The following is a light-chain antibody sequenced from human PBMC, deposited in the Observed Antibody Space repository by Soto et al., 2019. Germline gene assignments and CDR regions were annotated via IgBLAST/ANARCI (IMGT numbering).Light chain of an antibody. CDR1: SSDVGGYNF. CDR2: DVS. CDR3: SSYSTSTTPDV. V-gene: IGLV2-14*03. Sequence: QSVLTQPASVSGSPGQSITISCTGTSSDVGGYNFVSWYQQHPGKAPKLMISDVSNRPSGVSNRFSGSKSGNTASLTISGLQAEDEADYYCSSYSTSTTPDVFGSGTKVTVL. J-gene: IGLJ1*01.